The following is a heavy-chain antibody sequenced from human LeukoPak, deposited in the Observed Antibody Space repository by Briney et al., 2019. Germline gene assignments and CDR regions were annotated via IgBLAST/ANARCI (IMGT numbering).Heavy chain of an antibody. CDR1: GFTFSSYE. Sequence: PGGSLRLSCAASGFTFSSYEMNWVRQAPGKGLEWVSAISGSGGSTYYADSVKGRFTISRDNSKNTLYLQMNSLRAEDTAVYYCAKSSAIVATMGAFDYWGQGTLVTVSS. CDR2: ISGSGGST. J-gene: IGHJ4*02. CDR3: AKSSAIVATMGAFDY. V-gene: IGHV3-23*01. D-gene: IGHD5-12*01.